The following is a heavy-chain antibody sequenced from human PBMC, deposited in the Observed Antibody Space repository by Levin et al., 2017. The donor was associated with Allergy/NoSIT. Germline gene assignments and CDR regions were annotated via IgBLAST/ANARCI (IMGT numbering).Heavy chain of an antibody. CDR1: GFTFSTHG. CDR3: ARVTLVGPPVVGMDV. V-gene: IGHV3-33*01. CDR2: IWFDGTNK. Sequence: GGSLRLSCAASGFTFSTHGMHWVRQAAGKGLEWVAFIWFDGTNKNYADSVKGRFTISRDNSNNTLYLQMNSLRAEDTAVYFCARVTLVGPPVVGMDVWGQGTTVTVSS. D-gene: IGHD1-26*01. J-gene: IGHJ6*02.